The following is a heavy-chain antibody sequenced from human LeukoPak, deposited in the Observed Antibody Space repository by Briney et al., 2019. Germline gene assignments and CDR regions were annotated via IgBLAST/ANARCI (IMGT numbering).Heavy chain of an antibody. V-gene: IGHV1-2*02. CDR2: INPNSGGT. Sequence: ASVKVSCKASGYTFTGYYMHWVRQAPGQGLEWMGWINPNSGGTNYAQKFQGRVTMTRDTSISTAYMELSRLRSDDTAVYYCARAYYDILTGYSGGISDYWGQGTLVTVSS. CDR3: ARAYYDILTGYSGGISDY. J-gene: IGHJ4*02. CDR1: GYTFTGYY. D-gene: IGHD3-9*01.